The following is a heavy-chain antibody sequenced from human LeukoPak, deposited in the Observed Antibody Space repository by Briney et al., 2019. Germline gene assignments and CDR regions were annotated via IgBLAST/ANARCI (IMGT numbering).Heavy chain of an antibody. CDR3: ARQGYSSSLYDY. Sequence: PGGSLRLSCAASGFTFSSYAMSWVRQPPGKGLEWIGSIYYSGSTYYNPSLKSRVTISVDTSKNQFSLKLSSVTAADTAVYYCARQGYSSSLYDYWGQGTLVTVSS. J-gene: IGHJ4*02. CDR1: GFTFSSYA. D-gene: IGHD6-6*01. CDR2: IYYSGST. V-gene: IGHV4-39*01.